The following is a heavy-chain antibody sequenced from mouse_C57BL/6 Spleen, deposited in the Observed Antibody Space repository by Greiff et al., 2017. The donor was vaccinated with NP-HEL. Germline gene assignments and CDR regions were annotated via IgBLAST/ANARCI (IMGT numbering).Heavy chain of an antibody. Sequence: EVQLQRSGPELVKPGASVKISCKASGYSFTGYYMNWVKQSPEKSLEWIGEINPSTGGTTYNQKFKAKATLTVDKSSSTAYMQLKSLTSEDSAVYYCARFYYGTTYAMDYWGQGTSVTVSS. D-gene: IGHD1-1*01. CDR3: ARFYYGTTYAMDY. J-gene: IGHJ4*01. CDR1: GYSFTGYY. V-gene: IGHV1-42*01. CDR2: INPSTGGT.